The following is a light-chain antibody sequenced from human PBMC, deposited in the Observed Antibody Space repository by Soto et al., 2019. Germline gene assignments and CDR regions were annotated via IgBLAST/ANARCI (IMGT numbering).Light chain of an antibody. CDR1: SSDVGGYNF. CDR3: SSYSIGSSLYD. V-gene: IGLV2-14*01. CDR2: DVT. Sequence: QSVLTQPASVSGSPGQSITISCTGTSSDVGGYNFVSWYQQYPGKAPKLIIYDVTDRPSGVSIRFSGSKSDNTASLTISGLQAEGVLDCDSSSYSIGSSLYDSGTVSMV. J-gene: IGLJ1*01.